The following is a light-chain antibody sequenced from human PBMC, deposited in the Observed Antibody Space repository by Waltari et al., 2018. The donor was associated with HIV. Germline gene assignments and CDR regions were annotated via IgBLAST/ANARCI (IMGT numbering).Light chain of an antibody. CDR2: GNS. V-gene: IGLV1-40*01. CDR1: SSKLGAGSD. J-gene: IGLJ2*01. CDR3: QSYDSNLSGL. Sequence: QSELTQPPSVSAAPGQRVTISCHGRSSKLGAGSDGHWYQQVPGRAPKVVIYGNSNRPSGVPDRFSGSKSGSSASLVITGLQSEDEADYYCQSYDSNLSGLFGGGTKVTVL.